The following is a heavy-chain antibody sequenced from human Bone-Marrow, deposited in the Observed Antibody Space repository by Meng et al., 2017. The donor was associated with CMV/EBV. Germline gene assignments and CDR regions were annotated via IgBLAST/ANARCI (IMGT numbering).Heavy chain of an antibody. CDR1: GGTFSSYA. J-gene: IGHJ4*02. D-gene: IGHD6-13*01. CDR2: IIPILGIA. CDR3: AGGSSSWRR. Sequence: SVKVSCKASGGTFSSYAISWVRQAPGQGLEWMGGIIPILGIANYAQKFQGRVTMTRDTSISTAYMELSRLRSDDTAVYYCAGGSSSWRRWGQGTLVTVSS. V-gene: IGHV1-69*10.